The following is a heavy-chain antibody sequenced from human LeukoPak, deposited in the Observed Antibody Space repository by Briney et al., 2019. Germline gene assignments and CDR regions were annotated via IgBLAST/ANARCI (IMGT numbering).Heavy chain of an antibody. V-gene: IGHV3-53*01. Sequence: GALRLSCAASGFTVSNNYMTWVRQAPGKGLEWVSLISTGGSPYYTDSVKGRFTISRDNSKNTLFLQMNSLRAEDTAVYYCVRGFRGYSFDYWGQGTLVTVSS. CDR1: GFTVSNNY. J-gene: IGHJ4*02. CDR3: VRGFRGYSFDY. CDR2: ISTGGSP.